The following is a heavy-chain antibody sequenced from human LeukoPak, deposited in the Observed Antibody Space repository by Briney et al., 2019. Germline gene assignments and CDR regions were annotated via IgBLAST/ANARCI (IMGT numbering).Heavy chain of an antibody. CDR3: VLDSGIAAAGTSI. V-gene: IGHV1-69*13. Sequence: RASVKVSCKASGGTFSSYAISWVRQAPGQGLEWMGGIIPIFGTANYAQKFQGRVTITADESTSTAYMELSSLRSEDTAVYYCVLDSGIAAAGTSIWGQGTLVAVSS. D-gene: IGHD6-13*01. CDR1: GGTFSSYA. CDR2: IIPIFGTA. J-gene: IGHJ4*02.